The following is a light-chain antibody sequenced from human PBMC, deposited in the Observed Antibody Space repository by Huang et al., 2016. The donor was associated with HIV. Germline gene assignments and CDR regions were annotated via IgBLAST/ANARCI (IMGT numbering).Light chain of an antibody. Sequence: DIQMTQSPSSLSASMGDRVNITCRSSRNIGSLLNWYQQKAGRAPKLLIFTTWTLETGVPSRFSGSGSGTDCTLTITSLQPEDVATYYCQQSYSSPRVSFGPGTTVDIK. CDR3: QQSYSSPRVS. CDR1: RNIGSL. J-gene: IGKJ3*01. CDR2: TTW. V-gene: IGKV1-39*01.